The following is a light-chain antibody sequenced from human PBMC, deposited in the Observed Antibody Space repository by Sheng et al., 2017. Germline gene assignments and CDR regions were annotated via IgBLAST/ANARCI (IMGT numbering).Light chain of an antibody. V-gene: IGKV1-39*01. Sequence: DIQMTQSPSSLSAFVGDRVIITCRASQGISNYLNWYQEKPGKAPKLLIYTASSLQSGVPSRFSGSGSETDFTLTISSLQPEDFETYYCQQSYSTPRTFGQGTKVEIK. CDR1: QGISNY. CDR2: TAS. J-gene: IGKJ1*01. CDR3: QQSYSTPRT.